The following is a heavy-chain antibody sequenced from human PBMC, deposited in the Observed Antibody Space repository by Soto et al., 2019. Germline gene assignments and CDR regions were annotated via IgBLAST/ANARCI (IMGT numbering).Heavy chain of an antibody. Sequence: SETLSLTCTVSGGSISSHYWSWVRQAPGKGLEWIGCIYYRGDTFYNPSLKSRGTISVDTSNNQFSLKLDSVTTADTAVYYCARDGREASGIDVWGQGTTVTVS. CDR3: ARDGREASGIDV. V-gene: IGHV4-59*11. J-gene: IGHJ6*02. CDR2: IYYRGDT. CDR1: GGSISSHY. D-gene: IGHD1-26*01.